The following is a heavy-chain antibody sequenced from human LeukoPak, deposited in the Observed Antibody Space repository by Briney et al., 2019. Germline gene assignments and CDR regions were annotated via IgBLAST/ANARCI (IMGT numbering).Heavy chain of an antibody. V-gene: IGHV3-30*18. D-gene: IGHD3-10*01. CDR2: ISYDGSNK. Sequence: GGSLRLSCAASGFTFNNYDMHWVRQAPGKGLEWVAVISYDGSNKYYADSVKGRFTISRDNSKNTLYLQMNSLRAEDTAVYYCAKDPDSLWFGELLGFDYWGQGTLVTVSS. CDR3: AKDPDSLWFGELLGFDY. CDR1: GFTFNNYD. J-gene: IGHJ4*02.